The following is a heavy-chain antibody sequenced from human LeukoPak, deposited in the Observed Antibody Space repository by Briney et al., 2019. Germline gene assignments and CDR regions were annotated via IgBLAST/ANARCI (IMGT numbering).Heavy chain of an antibody. V-gene: IGHV1-69*13. CDR1: GGTLSSYA. Sequence: SVKVSCKDSGGTLSSYAISWVRQAPGQGLEWMGGIIPIFGTANYAQKFQGRVTITADESTSTAYMELSSLRSEDTAVYYCARGEMVTPYYFDYWGQGTLVTVSS. J-gene: IGHJ4*02. CDR3: ARGEMVTPYYFDY. CDR2: IIPIFGTA. D-gene: IGHD5-18*01.